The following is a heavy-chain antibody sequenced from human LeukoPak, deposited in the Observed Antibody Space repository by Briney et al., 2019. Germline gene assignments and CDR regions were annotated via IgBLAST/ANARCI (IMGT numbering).Heavy chain of an antibody. Sequence: SETLSLTCTVSGGSISSGSYYWSWIRQPAGKGPEWIGRIYTSGSTNYNPSLKSRVTISVDTSKNQFSLKLSSVTAADTAVYYCARDRYYDSSGPPDWGQGTLVTVSS. V-gene: IGHV4-61*02. CDR1: GGSISSGSYY. CDR3: ARDRYYDSSGPPD. CDR2: IYTSGST. J-gene: IGHJ4*02. D-gene: IGHD3-22*01.